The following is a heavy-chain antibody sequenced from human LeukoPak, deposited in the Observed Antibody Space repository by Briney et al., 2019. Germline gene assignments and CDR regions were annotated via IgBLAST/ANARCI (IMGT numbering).Heavy chain of an antibody. V-gene: IGHV3-33*01. CDR3: ARARPSYGAVLDYYYGMDV. CDR2: IWYDGSNK. D-gene: IGHD4-17*01. CDR1: GFTLSSYG. J-gene: IGHJ6*02. Sequence: GGSLRLSCAASGFTLSSYGMHWVRQAPGKGLEWVAVIWYDGSNKYYADSVKGRFTISRDNSKNTLYLQMNSLRAEDTAVYYCARARPSYGAVLDYYYGMDVWGQGTTVTVSS.